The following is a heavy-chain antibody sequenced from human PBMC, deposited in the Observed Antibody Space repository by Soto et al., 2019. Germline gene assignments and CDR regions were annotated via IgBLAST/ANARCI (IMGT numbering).Heavy chain of an antibody. Sequence: QVQLQESGPGLVKPSESLSLTCTVSGGSISSYYWNWIRQPPGKGLEWIGYIYYSGSTNYNPSLKSRVTISVNTSKNQFSLKLTSVTVADTAVYYCARVSSGWWYFDYGGQGTLVTVSS. V-gene: IGHV4-59*01. CDR1: GGSISSYY. CDR2: IYYSGST. CDR3: ARVSSGWWYFDY. J-gene: IGHJ4*02. D-gene: IGHD6-19*01.